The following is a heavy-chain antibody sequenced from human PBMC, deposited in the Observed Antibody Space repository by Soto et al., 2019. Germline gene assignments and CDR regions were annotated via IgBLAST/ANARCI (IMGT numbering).Heavy chain of an antibody. J-gene: IGHJ4*02. D-gene: IGHD2-15*01. V-gene: IGHV1-3*01. Sequence: QVHLVQSGAEVKKPGASVKVSCKASGYTFTSYAIHWVRQAPGQRLEWMGWINAGNGKTKYSQKLQGRVTITRDTSASTVYMDLSSLRSEDTAVYCCAKEIRPSGDSCWDYWGQGTLITVSS. CDR2: INAGNGKT. CDR3: AKEIRPSGDSCWDY. CDR1: GYTFTSYA.